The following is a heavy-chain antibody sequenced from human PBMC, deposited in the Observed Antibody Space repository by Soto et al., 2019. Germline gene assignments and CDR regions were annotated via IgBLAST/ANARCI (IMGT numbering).Heavy chain of an antibody. J-gene: IGHJ4*02. CDR2: IIPIFGTA. Sequence: QVQLVQSGAEVKKPGSSVKVSCKASGGTFSSYAISWVRQAPGQGLEWMGGIIPIFGTANYAQKFQGRVTITADESTSTAYMELSSLRSEDTAVYDCAREAVTMVRGVILKTYYFDYWGQGTLVTVSS. D-gene: IGHD3-10*01. CDR1: GGTFSSYA. CDR3: AREAVTMVRGVILKTYYFDY. V-gene: IGHV1-69*01.